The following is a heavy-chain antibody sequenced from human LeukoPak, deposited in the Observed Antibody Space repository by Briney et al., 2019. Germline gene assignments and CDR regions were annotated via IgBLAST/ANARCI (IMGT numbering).Heavy chain of an antibody. J-gene: IGHJ4*02. CDR3: ARPAVAGLRAGGYDY. CDR2: ISGSGGNT. CDR1: GFRFNNYG. D-gene: IGHD6-19*01. Sequence: GGSLRLSCVASGFRFNNYGRSWVRQAPWKGREWVSAISGSGGNTYYADSVKGRFSISRDNSKNTLYLQMNSLRVEDTAVYYCARPAVAGLRAGGYDYWGQGTLVTVSS. V-gene: IGHV3-23*01.